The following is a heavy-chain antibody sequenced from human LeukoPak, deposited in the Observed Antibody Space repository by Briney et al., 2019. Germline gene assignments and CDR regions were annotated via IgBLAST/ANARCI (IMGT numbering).Heavy chain of an antibody. CDR3: ARDRAVLLWFGELSPFGY. J-gene: IGHJ4*02. D-gene: IGHD3-10*01. CDR2: ISAYNGNT. V-gene: IGHV1-18*01. Sequence: ASVKVSCKASGYTFTSYGISWVRQAPGQGLEWMGWISAYNGNTNYAQKLQGRVTMTTDTSTSTAYMELRSLRSDDTAVYYCARDRAVLLWFGELSPFGYWGQGTLVTVSS. CDR1: GYTFTSYG.